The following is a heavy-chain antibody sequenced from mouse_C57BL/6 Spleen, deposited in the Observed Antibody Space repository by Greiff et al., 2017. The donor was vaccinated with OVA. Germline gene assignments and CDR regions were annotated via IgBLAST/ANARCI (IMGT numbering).Heavy chain of an antibody. D-gene: IGHD1-1*01. CDR1: GYTFTDYN. CDR2: INPNNGGT. V-gene: IGHV1-18*01. CDR3: ARGVTTVVEDYFDY. J-gene: IGHJ2*01. Sequence: EVQLQESGPELVKPGASVKIPCKASGYTFTDYNMAWVKQSHGKSLEWIGDINPNNGGTIYNQKFKGKATLTVDKSSSTAYMELRSLTSEDTAVYYCARGVTTVVEDYFDYWGQGTTLTVSS.